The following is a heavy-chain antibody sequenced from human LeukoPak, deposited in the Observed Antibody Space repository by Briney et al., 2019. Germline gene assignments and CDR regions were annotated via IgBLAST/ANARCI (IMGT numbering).Heavy chain of an antibody. Sequence: GGSLRLSCAASGFTFSTYNMNWVRQAPGKGLEWVSSISASGSSTFYADSMKGRFTISRDNAKSSLYLQMSSLRAEDTAVYYCAREPGNNGDLDYWGQGTLVTVSS. J-gene: IGHJ4*02. CDR1: GFTFSTYN. CDR2: ISASGSST. D-gene: IGHD4-17*01. V-gene: IGHV3-21*01. CDR3: AREPGNNGDLDY.